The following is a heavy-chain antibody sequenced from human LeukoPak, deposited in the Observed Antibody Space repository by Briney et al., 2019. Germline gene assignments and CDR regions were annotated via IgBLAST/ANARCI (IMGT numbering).Heavy chain of an antibody. CDR2: IYTSGST. Sequence: SETLSLTCTVSGGSISSYYWSWIRQPPGKGLEWIGYIYTSGSTNYNPSLKSRVTISVDTSKNQFSLKLSSVTAADTAVYYCATWPAYYSPYLETWGQGILVTVSS. CDR1: GGSISSYY. V-gene: IGHV4-4*09. J-gene: IGHJ4*02. CDR3: ATWPAYYSPYLET. D-gene: IGHD3-22*01.